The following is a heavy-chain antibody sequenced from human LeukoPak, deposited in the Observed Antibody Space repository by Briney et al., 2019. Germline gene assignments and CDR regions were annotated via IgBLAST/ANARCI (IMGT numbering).Heavy chain of an antibody. V-gene: IGHV3-23*01. CDR2: ISGSGGYT. Sequence: GGSLRLSCAASGFTFTTYAMSWVRQAPGKGLEWVSSISGSGGYTYYADSVKGRFTISRDNSKNTLYLQMNSLRAEDTAVYYCARDRSREYYYYYYYMDVWGKGTTVTVSS. CDR3: ARDRSREYYYYYYYMDV. CDR1: GFTFTTYA. J-gene: IGHJ6*03.